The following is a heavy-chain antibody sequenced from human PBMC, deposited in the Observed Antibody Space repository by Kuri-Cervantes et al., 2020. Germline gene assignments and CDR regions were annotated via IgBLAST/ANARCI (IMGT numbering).Heavy chain of an antibody. CDR3: AREVAYKAGAGDGFGY. J-gene: IGHJ4*02. D-gene: IGHD1-26*01. CDR2: INPNSGGT. V-gene: IGHV1-2*02. Sequence: ASVKVSCKASGYTFTGYYMHWVRQAPGQGLEWMGWINPNSGGTNYAQKFQGGVTMTRDTSISTAYMELSRLRSDDTAVYYCAREVAYKAGAGDGFGYWGQGTLVTVSS. CDR1: GYTFTGYY.